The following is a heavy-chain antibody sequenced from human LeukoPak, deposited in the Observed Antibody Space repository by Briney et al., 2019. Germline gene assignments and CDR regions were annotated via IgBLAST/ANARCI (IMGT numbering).Heavy chain of an antibody. V-gene: IGHV1-2*02. J-gene: IGHJ4*02. Sequence: ASVKVSCKASGYTFTDYYMHWMRQAPGQGPEWMGWMNPNSGGTNYAQKFQGRVIMTRDTSITTAYMELSSLRSDDTAVYYCAPRRVAADKGFDYWGQGTLVTVSS. CDR1: GYTFTDYY. CDR2: MNPNSGGT. CDR3: APRRVAADKGFDY. D-gene: IGHD6-19*01.